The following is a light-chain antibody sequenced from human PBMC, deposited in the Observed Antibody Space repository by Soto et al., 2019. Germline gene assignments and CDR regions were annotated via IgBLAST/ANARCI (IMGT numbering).Light chain of an antibody. V-gene: IGKV1-39*01. CDR3: QQSYRALT. J-gene: IGKJ4*01. CDR1: QSINRY. Sequence: DIQMTQSPSSLSASVGDRVTITCRASQSINRYLNWYQQKPGKAPKLLIYGASSLQSGVPSRFSGSGSGTDFTLTISSPQPEDFATYYCQQSYRALTFGGGTKVEIK. CDR2: GAS.